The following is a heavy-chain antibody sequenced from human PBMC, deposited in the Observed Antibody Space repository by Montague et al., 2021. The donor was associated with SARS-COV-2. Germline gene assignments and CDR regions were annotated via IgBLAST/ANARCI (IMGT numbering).Heavy chain of an antibody. D-gene: IGHD3-3*01. CDR2: ISYSGTT. CDR1: GGSISNGGYY. J-gene: IGHJ4*02. V-gene: IGHV4-39*01. Sequence: SETLSLTCTVSGGSISNGGYYWGWIRLPPGEGLEWIGSISYSGTTYYKPSLNSRVTISVDTSKNQLSLKLSSVTAADTAVYYCAGLRATGTWRGYSDCWGQGTLVTVSS. CDR3: AGLRATGTWRGYSDC.